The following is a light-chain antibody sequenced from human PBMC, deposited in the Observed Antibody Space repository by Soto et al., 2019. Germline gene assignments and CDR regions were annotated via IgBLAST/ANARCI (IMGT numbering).Light chain of an antibody. CDR1: QSVSSN. J-gene: IGKJ4*02. Sequence: EIVMTQSPATLSVSPGERATLSCRASQSVSSNLAWYQQKPGQAPRLLIYCASSRATGIPARFSGSASGTEFTLTISSLQSEDFAVYYCQQYNDWPSTFGEGTKVEIK. CDR2: CAS. V-gene: IGKV3-15*01. CDR3: QQYNDWPST.